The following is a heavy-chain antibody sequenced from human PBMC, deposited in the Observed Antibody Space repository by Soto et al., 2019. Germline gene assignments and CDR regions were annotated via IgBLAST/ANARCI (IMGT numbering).Heavy chain of an antibody. D-gene: IGHD2-2*01. J-gene: IGHJ5*02. V-gene: IGHV5-51*01. CDR3: ASEDKSSYFTWFDP. Sequence: PVSSLEISCGTSGYRFTSYWSAWVRQIPGKGLEWMGIIFPIDSDTRYSPSFQGQVTISADRSTSTVFLQWASLKASDTAVYFCASEDKSSYFTWFDPWGQGNMVTVSA. CDR2: IFPIDSDT. CDR1: GYRFTSYW.